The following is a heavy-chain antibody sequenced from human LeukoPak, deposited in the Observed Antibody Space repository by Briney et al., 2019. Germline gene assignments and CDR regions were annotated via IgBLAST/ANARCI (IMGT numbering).Heavy chain of an antibody. Sequence: GGSLRLSCVDSGFTFTNAWMSWVRQAPGKGLEWIGRIKSKTDGEATNYAEPVRGKFTISRDDSKSAVYLQMNSLKIEDTAVYYCTTDLGTYYHGSQRLIPIDYWGQGTLVTVSS. CDR2: IKSKTDGEAT. CDR3: TTDLGTYYHGSQRLIPIDY. V-gene: IGHV3-15*01. D-gene: IGHD3-10*01. J-gene: IGHJ4*02. CDR1: GFTFTNAW.